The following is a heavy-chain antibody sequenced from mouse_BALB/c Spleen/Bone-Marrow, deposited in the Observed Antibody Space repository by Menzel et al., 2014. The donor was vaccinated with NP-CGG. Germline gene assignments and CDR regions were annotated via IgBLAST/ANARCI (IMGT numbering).Heavy chain of an antibody. J-gene: IGHJ3*01. V-gene: IGHV5-9-3*01. Sequence: EVKLVESGGGLVKPGGSLKLSCAASGFTFSSYAMSWVRQTPEKRLEWVATISSGGSYTYYPDSVKGRSTISRDNAKNTLYLQMSSLRSEDTAMYYCARQTGSYDDWFAYWGQGTLVTVSA. D-gene: IGHD2-12*01. CDR1: GFTFSSYA. CDR2: ISSGGSYT. CDR3: ARQTGSYDDWFAY.